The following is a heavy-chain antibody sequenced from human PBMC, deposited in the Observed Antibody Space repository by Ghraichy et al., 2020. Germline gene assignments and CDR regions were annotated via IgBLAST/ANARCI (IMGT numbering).Heavy chain of an antibody. J-gene: IGHJ4*02. CDR2: IRGSGVNT. D-gene: IGHD6-19*01. V-gene: IGHV3-23*01. CDR3: AKEMDTRGWYSADY. Sequence: GSLNISCAASGFTFSNYAMSWLRQPPGKGLEWVSAIRGSGVNTYYADSVKGRFTVSRDNSKNSLYLQMNSLRAEDTAVYYCAKEMDTRGWYSADYWGQGTLVTVSS. CDR1: GFTFSNYA.